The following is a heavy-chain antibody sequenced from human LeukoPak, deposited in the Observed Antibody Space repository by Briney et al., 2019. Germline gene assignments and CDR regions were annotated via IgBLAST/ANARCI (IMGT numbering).Heavy chain of an antibody. Sequence: GASVKVSCKVSGYTLTELSMHWVRQAPGKGLEWMGGFDPEDGETIYAQKFQGRVTMTRDTSTSTVYMELSSLRSEDTAVYYCARVRGYGDPNPNFDYWGQGTLVTVSS. J-gene: IGHJ4*02. V-gene: IGHV1-24*01. CDR2: FDPEDGET. CDR1: GYTLTELS. CDR3: ARVRGYGDPNPNFDY. D-gene: IGHD4-17*01.